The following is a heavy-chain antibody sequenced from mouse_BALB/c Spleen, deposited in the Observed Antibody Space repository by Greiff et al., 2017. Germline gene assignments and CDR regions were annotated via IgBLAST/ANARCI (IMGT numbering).Heavy chain of an antibody. Sequence: EVKVVESGGGLVKLGGSLKLSCAASGFTFSSYYMSWVRQTPEKRLELVAAINSNGGSTYYPDTVKGRFTISRDNAKNTLYLQMSSLKSEDTALYYCARHRAYAMDYWGQGTPVTVSS. J-gene: IGHJ4*01. CDR1: GFTFSSYY. CDR3: ARHRAYAMDY. V-gene: IGHV5-6-2*01. D-gene: IGHD3-1*01. CDR2: INSNGGST.